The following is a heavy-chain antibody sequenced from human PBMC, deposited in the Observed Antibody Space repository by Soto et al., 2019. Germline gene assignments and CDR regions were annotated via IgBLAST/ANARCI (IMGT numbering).Heavy chain of an antibody. CDR1: VGSITGYY. CDR2: SYYTGAT. V-gene: IGHV4-59*01. J-gene: IGHJ5*02. D-gene: IGHD1-26*01. CDR3: AVAYSGTYYGYLDP. Sequence: PSETLSLTCTVSVGSITGYYWSWIRQSPGKGLEWIGCSYYTGATNYNPSLKSRVTISVGTSKNQVSLTLSSATAEDTAVYYCAVAYSGTYYGYLDPWGQGTLVTVSS.